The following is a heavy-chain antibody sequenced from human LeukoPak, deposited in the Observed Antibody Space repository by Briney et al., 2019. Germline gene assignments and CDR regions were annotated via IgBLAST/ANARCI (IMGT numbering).Heavy chain of an antibody. CDR1: GGSINSSSHY. Sequence: PSETLSLTCTVSGGSINSSSHYWGWIRQPPGKGLEWIGSIFYSGSTYYNPSLKSRVTIFVDTSKNQFSLKLRSVAAADTAMYYCARLRRRVGTYYYWREGTVATVSS. CDR2: IFYSGST. J-gene: IGHJ4*02. CDR3: ARLRRRVGTYYY. D-gene: IGHD1-26*01. V-gene: IGHV4-39*01.